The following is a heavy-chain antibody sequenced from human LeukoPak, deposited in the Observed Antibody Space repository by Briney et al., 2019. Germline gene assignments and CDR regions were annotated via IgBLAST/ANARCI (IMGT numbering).Heavy chain of an antibody. V-gene: IGHV4-59*08. Sequence: SETLSLTCAGYGGSFSGYYWSWIRQPPGKGLEWIGYIYYSGSTNYNPSLKSRVTISVDTSKNQFSLKLSSVTAADTAVYYCARHGYDYVLGSYRLFHWFDPWGQGTLVTVSS. CDR1: GGSFSGYY. CDR3: ARHGYDYVLGSYRLFHWFDP. J-gene: IGHJ5*02. CDR2: IYYSGST. D-gene: IGHD3-16*02.